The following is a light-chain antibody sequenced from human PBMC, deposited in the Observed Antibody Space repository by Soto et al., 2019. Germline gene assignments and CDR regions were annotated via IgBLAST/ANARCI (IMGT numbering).Light chain of an antibody. J-gene: IGKJ4*01. CDR1: QSVFWERNKKNY. V-gene: IGKV4-1*01. CDR2: WAS. Sequence: DIAMTQSPDSLSVTLGERATINCKSSQSVFWERNKKNYLSWYQQKPGQPPKLLISWASARESGVPDRFSGTGSETDLTLTISSLQAEDAAIYYCQQYYGFPLSFGGGTKVEIK. CDR3: QQYYGFPLS.